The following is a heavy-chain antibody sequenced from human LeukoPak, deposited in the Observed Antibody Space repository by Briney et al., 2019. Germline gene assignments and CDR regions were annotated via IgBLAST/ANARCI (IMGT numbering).Heavy chain of an antibody. V-gene: IGHV1-18*01. CDR2: ISAYNGNT. D-gene: IGHD3-10*01. CDR3: ARRPPHSDYGSGSRFDC. Sequence: GASVKVSCKASGYTFTSYGISWVRQAPGQGLEWMGWISAYNGNTNYAQKLQGRVTTTTDTSTSTAYMELRSLRSDDTAVYYCARRPPHSDYGSGSRFDCWGQGTLVTVSS. J-gene: IGHJ4*02. CDR1: GYTFTSYG.